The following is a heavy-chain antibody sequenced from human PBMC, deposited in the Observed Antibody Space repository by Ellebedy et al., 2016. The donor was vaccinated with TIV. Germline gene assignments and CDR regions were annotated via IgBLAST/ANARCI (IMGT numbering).Heavy chain of an antibody. V-gene: IGHV3-30*02. Sequence: GESLKISCAASGFRFSSQGIHWVRQAPGKGLEWVSYIAHDGGDKHYAYSVKGRFTISRDNSKNTLSLQMNSLGAEDTAVYYCAKAAGHYDMDVWGQGTTVIVSS. CDR3: AKAAGHYDMDV. CDR1: GFRFSSQG. J-gene: IGHJ6*02. CDR2: IAHDGGDK.